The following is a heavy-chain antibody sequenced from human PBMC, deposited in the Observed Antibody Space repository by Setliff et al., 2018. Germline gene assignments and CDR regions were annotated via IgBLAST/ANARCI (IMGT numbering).Heavy chain of an antibody. CDR1: GGSFSGYY. Sequence: SETLSLTCAVYGGSFSGYYWSWIRQPPGKRLEWIGEIIHSGSTYYNPSLKSRVTISVDTSKNQFSLKLSSVTAADTAVYYCARVPTIRFGELYRNDYWGQGTLVTVSS. CDR2: IIHSGST. D-gene: IGHD3-10*01. CDR3: ARVPTIRFGELYRNDY. V-gene: IGHV4-34*12. J-gene: IGHJ4*02.